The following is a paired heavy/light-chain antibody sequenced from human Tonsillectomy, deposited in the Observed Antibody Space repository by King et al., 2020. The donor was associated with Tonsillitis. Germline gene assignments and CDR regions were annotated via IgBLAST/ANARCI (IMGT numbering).Heavy chain of an antibody. D-gene: IGHD3-3*01. V-gene: IGHV1-46*03. CDR2: INPDGGST. CDR3: IRDRSPGAFWSGNFDY. Sequence: QVQLVQSGAEVKKPGASVKVSCKASGYTFTSYYMHWVRQAPGQGLEWMGIINPDGGSTIYAQKFQRRVTLTRDTSTSTVSMDLTSLRSEDTAMYYCIRDRSPGAFWSGNFDYWGQGTLVTVSS. J-gene: IGHJ4*02. CDR1: GYTFTSYY.
Light chain of an antibody. CDR3: QQSYSTPYT. V-gene: IGKV1-39*01. CDR2: AAS. CDR1: QSISTY. Sequence: DIQMTQSPSSLSASVGDRVTITCRASQSISTYLNWYQQKPGKAPKLLIYAASSLQSGVPSRFSGSGSGTDFTLTISSLQPEDFAIYYCQQSYSTPYTFGQGTKLEIK. J-gene: IGKJ2*01.